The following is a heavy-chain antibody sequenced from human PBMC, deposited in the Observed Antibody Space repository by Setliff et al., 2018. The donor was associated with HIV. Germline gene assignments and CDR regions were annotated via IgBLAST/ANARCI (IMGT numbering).Heavy chain of an antibody. CDR1: GFTFGDYT. D-gene: IGHD3-3*01. CDR3: TRGRSVYYNFWSGYHFDY. V-gene: IGHV3-49*04. Sequence: GESLKISCKTSGFTFGDYTLSWVRQAPGKGLEWVSFIRSRDYGGTTENAASVRGRFTISRDDSKSIAYLQMNSLKTEDTAVYYCTRGRSVYYNFWSGYHFDYWGQGTLVTVSS. J-gene: IGHJ4*02. CDR2: IRSRDYGGTT.